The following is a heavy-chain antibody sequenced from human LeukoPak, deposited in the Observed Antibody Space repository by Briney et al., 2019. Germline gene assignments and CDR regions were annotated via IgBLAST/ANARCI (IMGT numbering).Heavy chain of an antibody. CDR3: ARQTRYYDSSGYEIDY. CDR1: GYNFNSQW. CDR2: IYPGDSDT. J-gene: IGHJ4*02. V-gene: IGHV5-51*01. Sequence: GESLKISCKASGYNFNSQWIGWVRQMPGKGLEWMGIIYPGDSDTRYSPSFQGQVTISADKSISTAYLQWSSLKASDTAMYYCARQTRYYDSSGYEIDYWGQGTLVTVSS. D-gene: IGHD3-22*01.